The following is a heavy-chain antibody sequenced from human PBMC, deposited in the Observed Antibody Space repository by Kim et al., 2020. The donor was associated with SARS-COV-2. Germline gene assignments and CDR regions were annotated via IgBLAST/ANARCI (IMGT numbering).Heavy chain of an antibody. V-gene: IGHV1-69*13. J-gene: IGHJ6*02. CDR1: GGTFSSYA. CDR3: APSIAAAGTAGGYYYYGMDV. CDR2: IIPIFGTA. Sequence: SVKVSCKASGGTFSSYAISWVRQAPGQGLEWMGGIIPIFGTANYAQKFQGRVTITADESTSTAYMELSSLRSEDTAVYYCAPSIAAAGTAGGYYYYGMDVWGQGTTVTVSS. D-gene: IGHD6-13*01.